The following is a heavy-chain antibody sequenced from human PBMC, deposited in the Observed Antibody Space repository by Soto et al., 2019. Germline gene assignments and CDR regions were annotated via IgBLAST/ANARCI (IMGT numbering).Heavy chain of an antibody. CDR1: GYIFTAYS. CDR2: VNPSGGST. Sequence: GASVKVSCKASGYIFTAYSMHWVRRAPGQGLEWMGVVNPSGGSTNYAQKFQGRITLTRGTSRNTVYMDLSSLTSEDTAVYYCAREENCSDGICYSEYFQRWGQGTLVTVSS. J-gene: IGHJ1*01. D-gene: IGHD2-15*01. CDR3: AREENCSDGICYSEYFQR. V-gene: IGHV1-46*01.